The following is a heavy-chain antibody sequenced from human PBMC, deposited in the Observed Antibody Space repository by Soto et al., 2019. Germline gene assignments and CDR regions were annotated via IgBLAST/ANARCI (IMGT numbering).Heavy chain of an antibody. CDR3: ASSYSGYLDN. J-gene: IGHJ4*02. Sequence: SETLSLTCSVSGGSMSSGAYYWNWIRQHPVKGLEWIAYIYHTGNTYYNPSLRSRTTISVDTSENQFSLKLTSVTDADTAVYYCASSYSGYLDNWGQGTLVTVSS. CDR2: IYHTGNT. CDR1: GGSMSSGAYY. V-gene: IGHV4-31*03. D-gene: IGHD3-22*01.